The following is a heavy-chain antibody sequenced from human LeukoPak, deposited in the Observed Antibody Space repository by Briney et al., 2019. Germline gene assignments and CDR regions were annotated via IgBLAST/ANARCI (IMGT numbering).Heavy chain of an antibody. CDR3: ARAIEMATPNFDY. CDR2: INPSGGST. J-gene: IGHJ4*02. Sequence: ASVKVSCKASGYIFTGYYMHWVRQAPGQGLDWMGWINPSGGSTSYAQKFQGRVTMTRDMSTSTVYMELSSLRSEDTAVYYCARAIEMATPNFDYWGQGTLVTVSS. D-gene: IGHD5-24*01. CDR1: GYIFTGYY. V-gene: IGHV1-46*01.